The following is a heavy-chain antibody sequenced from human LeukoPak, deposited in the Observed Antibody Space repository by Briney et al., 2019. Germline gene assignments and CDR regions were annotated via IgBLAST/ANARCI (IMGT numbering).Heavy chain of an antibody. CDR3: AAAFDY. CDR2: MYHSGST. V-gene: IGHV4-39*01. D-gene: IGHD6-25*01. J-gene: IGHJ4*02. CDR1: GGSISSSNYY. Sequence: SETLSLTWTVSGGSISSSNYYWGWIRQPPGKGLEWIGNMYHSGSTYYNPSLESRVTISLDTSKNQFSLKLSSVTAADTAVYYCAAAFDYWGQGTLVTVSS.